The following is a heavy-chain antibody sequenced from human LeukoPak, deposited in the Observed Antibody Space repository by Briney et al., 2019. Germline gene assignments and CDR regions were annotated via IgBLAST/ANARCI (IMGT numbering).Heavy chain of an antibody. D-gene: IGHD3-22*01. V-gene: IGHV4-59*08. Sequence: SETLSLTCTVSGGSISSYYWSWIRQPPGKGLEWIGYIYYSGSTNYNPSLKSRVTISVDTSKNQFSLRLSSVTAADTAVYYCASTNYYDSSGYYYFDYWGQGTLVTVSS. CDR3: ASTNYYDSSGYYYFDY. CDR2: IYYSGST. CDR1: GGSISSYY. J-gene: IGHJ4*02.